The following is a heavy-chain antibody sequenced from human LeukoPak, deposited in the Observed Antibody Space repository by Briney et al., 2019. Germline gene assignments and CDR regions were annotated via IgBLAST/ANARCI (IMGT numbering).Heavy chain of an antibody. CDR3: AWVGSGVLYAFDI. Sequence: ASVKVSCKASGGTFSSYAISWVRQAPGQGLEWMGGIIPIFGTANYAQKFQGRVTITADESTSTAYMELSSLRSEDTAVYYCAWVGSGVLYAFDIWGQGAMVTVSS. J-gene: IGHJ3*02. D-gene: IGHD3-3*01. CDR2: IIPIFGTA. CDR1: GGTFSSYA. V-gene: IGHV1-69*13.